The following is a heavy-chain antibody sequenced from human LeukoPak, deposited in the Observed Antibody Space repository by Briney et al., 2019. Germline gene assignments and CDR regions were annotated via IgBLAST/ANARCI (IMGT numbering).Heavy chain of an antibody. J-gene: IGHJ4*02. CDR1: GFIFTNYF. CDR2: IKHDGSEK. D-gene: IGHD3-3*01. V-gene: IGHV3-7*01. Sequence: GGSLRLSCAASGFIFTNYFMSWVRQAPGKGLEWVASIKHDGSEKYYVDSVRGRFTISRDNTMNSLYLQMSSLRAEDTAVYYCATDRGWRTSGYYLYHFEYWGQGTLVTYSS. CDR3: ATDRGWRTSGYYLYHFEY.